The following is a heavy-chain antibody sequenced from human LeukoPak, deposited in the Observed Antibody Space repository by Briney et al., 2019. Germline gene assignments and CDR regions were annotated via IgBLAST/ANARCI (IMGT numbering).Heavy chain of an antibody. Sequence: ASVKVSCKASGYTFTSYDISWVRQAPGQGLEWMGWISAYNGNTNYAQKRQGRVTLTTDTSTSTAYMDLRSLRSDDTAVYYCARAPGPYYYDSSGQIPEAFDIWGQGTMVTVSS. CDR1: GYTFTSYD. J-gene: IGHJ3*02. D-gene: IGHD3-22*01. CDR2: ISAYNGNT. V-gene: IGHV1-18*01. CDR3: ARAPGPYYYDSSGQIPEAFDI.